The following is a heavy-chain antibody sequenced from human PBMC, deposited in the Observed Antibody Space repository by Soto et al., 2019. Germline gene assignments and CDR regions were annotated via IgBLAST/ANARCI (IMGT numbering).Heavy chain of an antibody. CDR3: AVAVAGPTAIGY. D-gene: IGHD6-19*01. V-gene: IGHV3-74*01. CDR2: INSDGSST. CDR1: GVTFSSYW. J-gene: IGHJ4*02. Sequence: PGGSLRHSCAASGVTFSSYWMHWVRQAPGKGLVWVSRINSDGSSTSYADSVKGRFTISRDNAKNTLYLQMNSLRAEDTAVYYCAVAVAGPTAIGYWGQGTLVTVSS.